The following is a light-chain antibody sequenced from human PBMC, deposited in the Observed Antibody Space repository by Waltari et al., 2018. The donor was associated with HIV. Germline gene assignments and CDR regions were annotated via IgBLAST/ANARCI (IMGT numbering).Light chain of an antibody. Sequence: NFMLTQPHSVSESPGKTVTISCTRSSGRIASTYVQWYQQRPGSATTTVIYEDNQRPSGVPDRFSGSIDSSSNSASLTISGLKTEDEADYHCQSYDGNNHEVFGGGTKLTVL. V-gene: IGLV6-57*04. CDR2: EDN. CDR3: QSYDGNNHEV. CDR1: SGRIASTY. J-gene: IGLJ2*01.